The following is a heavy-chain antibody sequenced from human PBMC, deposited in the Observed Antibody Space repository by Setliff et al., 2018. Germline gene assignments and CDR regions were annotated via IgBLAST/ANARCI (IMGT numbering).Heavy chain of an antibody. V-gene: IGHV3-20*04. CDR1: GFTFDDYV. CDR3: ARGVTIFGVVAYYYYYYYMDV. Sequence: GGSLRLSCAASGFTFDDYVFSWVRQAPGKGLEWVSGISWNGASTGYTDSVKGRFTISRDNAKNSLYLQMNSLRAEDTAVYYCARGVTIFGVVAYYYYYYYMDVWGKGTTVTVSS. J-gene: IGHJ6*03. D-gene: IGHD3-3*01. CDR2: ISWNGAST.